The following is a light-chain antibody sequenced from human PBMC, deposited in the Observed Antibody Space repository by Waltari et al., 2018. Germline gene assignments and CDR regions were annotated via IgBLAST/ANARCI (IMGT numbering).Light chain of an antibody. J-gene: IGLJ7*01. CDR2: EDS. Sequence: QSVLTQPPPVSAAPGQRVTISCSGGSSNIGNNSVSWYRQFPGTAPKLLIYEDSERPSGIPGRFSGSKSGTSATLDITGLQAGDEADYYCGTWDSSLSGAVFGGGTHLTVL. CDR1: SSNIGNNS. CDR3: GTWDSSLSGAV. V-gene: IGLV1-51*02.